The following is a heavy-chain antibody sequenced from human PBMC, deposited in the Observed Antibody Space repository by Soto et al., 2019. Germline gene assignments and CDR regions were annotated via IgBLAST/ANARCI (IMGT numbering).Heavy chain of an antibody. CDR3: ARDRAEATWRLGCLGY. D-gene: IGHD2-21*01. V-gene: IGHV1-69*01. J-gene: IGHJ4*02. CDR1: GGTFSSYA. CDR2: IIPIFGTA. Sequence: QVQLVQSGAEVKKPGSSVKVSCKASGGTFSSYAISWVRQAPGQGLEWMGGIIPIFGTANYAQKFQGRVTITADESTSTAYMELSSLRSEDTAVHYCARDRAEATWRLGCLGYWGQGTLVTVSS.